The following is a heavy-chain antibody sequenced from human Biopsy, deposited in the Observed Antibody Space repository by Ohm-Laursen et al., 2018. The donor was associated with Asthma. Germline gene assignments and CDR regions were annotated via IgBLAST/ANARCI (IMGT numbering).Heavy chain of an antibody. CDR2: IMTVFGTT. CDR1: GGTFSNFA. CDR3: ARCQVGYSSGWSLLLKKIYYSGMDA. V-gene: IGHV1-69*13. J-gene: IGHJ6*02. Sequence: SVKVSCKAPGGTFSNFAISWVRQAPGQGLEWLGGIMTVFGTTNYAQKFQGRVTITADESRSTAYMEVTSLRSEDTAIYYCARCQVGYSSGWSLLLKKIYYSGMDAWGQGTTVIVSS. D-gene: IGHD6-19*01.